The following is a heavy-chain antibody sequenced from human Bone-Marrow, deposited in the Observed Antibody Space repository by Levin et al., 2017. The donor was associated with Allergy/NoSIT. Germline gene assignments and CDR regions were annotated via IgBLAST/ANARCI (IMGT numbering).Heavy chain of an antibody. J-gene: IGHJ6*02. V-gene: IGHV1-24*01. CDR1: GYTFTEVS. CDR3: VRGVMIRLGGVIASYALDV. Sequence: ASVKVSCRVSGYTFTEVSMQWVRQSPGKGLEWIGGYDPENAETIYGQNFQGRVTMTEDTSRDTAYMELTRLSFDDTAVYYCVRGVMIRLGGVIASYALDVWGQGTTVTVSS. CDR2: YDPENAET. D-gene: IGHD3-16*02.